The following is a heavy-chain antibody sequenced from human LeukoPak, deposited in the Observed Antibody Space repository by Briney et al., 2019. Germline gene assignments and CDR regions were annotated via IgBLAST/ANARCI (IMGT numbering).Heavy chain of an antibody. D-gene: IGHD6-19*01. CDR3: ARHKVAGLPRVDY. Sequence: PSETLSLTCTVSGGSISSSSYFWGWIRQPPGQGLEWIGSISYSGSTYYNPSLKSRVTISVDTSKNQFSLKLSSVTAADTAVYYCARHKVAGLPRVDYWGQGTLVTVSS. CDR1: GGSISSSSYF. V-gene: IGHV4-39*01. CDR2: ISYSGST. J-gene: IGHJ4*02.